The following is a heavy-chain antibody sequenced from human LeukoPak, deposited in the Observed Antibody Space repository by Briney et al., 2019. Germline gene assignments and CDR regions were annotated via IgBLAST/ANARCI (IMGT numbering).Heavy chain of an antibody. CDR2: IKQGGGEK. Sequence: GGSLRLSCVASGFTFSSYWMSWVRQAPGKGLEWVANIKQGGGEKYYVESVKGRFTISRDNAKNSLYLQMNSLRAEDTAVYYCARNGGAYYYYMDVWGKGTTVTVSS. CDR3: ARNGGAYYYYMDV. V-gene: IGHV3-7*01. J-gene: IGHJ6*03. D-gene: IGHD4-23*01. CDR1: GFTFSSYW.